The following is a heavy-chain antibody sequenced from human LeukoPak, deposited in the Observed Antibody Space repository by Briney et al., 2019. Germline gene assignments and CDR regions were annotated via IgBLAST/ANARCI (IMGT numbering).Heavy chain of an antibody. V-gene: IGHV3-48*01. Sequence: GGSLRLSCAASGFTSSSYSMNWVRQAPGKGLEWVSYVSSSSSTIYYADSVKGRFTISRDNAKNSLYLQINSLRTEDTAVYYCARDRGWYLDYWGQGTLVTVSS. J-gene: IGHJ4*02. CDR3: ARDRGWYLDY. CDR1: GFTSSSYS. D-gene: IGHD6-19*01. CDR2: VSSSSSTI.